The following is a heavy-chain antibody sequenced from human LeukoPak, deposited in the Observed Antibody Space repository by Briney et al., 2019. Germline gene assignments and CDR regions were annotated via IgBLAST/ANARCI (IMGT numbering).Heavy chain of an antibody. Sequence: ASVKVSCKASGYTFTSYDINWVRQATGQGLEWMGWMNPNSGNTFYPQQFQGRVTMTRDTSISTAYMELSSLRSEDTAVYYCARGGSGYDLVFDYWGQGTLVTVSS. J-gene: IGHJ4*02. D-gene: IGHD5-12*01. CDR3: ARGGSGYDLVFDY. V-gene: IGHV1-8*01. CDR2: MNPNSGNT. CDR1: GYTFTSYD.